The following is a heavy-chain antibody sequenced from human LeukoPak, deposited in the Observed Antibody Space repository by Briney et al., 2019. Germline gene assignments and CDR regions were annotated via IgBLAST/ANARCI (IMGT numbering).Heavy chain of an antibody. D-gene: IGHD3-16*01. CDR2: ISAYNGNT. CDR3: ARDRYVAHHWFSWGILNWFDP. CDR1: GYTFTSYG. V-gene: IGHV1-18*01. Sequence: GASVKVSCKASGYTFTSYGISWVRQAPGQGLEWMGWISAYNGNTNYAQKLQGRVTMTTDTSTSTAYMELRSLRSDDTAVYYCARDRYVAHHWFSWGILNWFDPWGQGIRVTVSS. J-gene: IGHJ5*02.